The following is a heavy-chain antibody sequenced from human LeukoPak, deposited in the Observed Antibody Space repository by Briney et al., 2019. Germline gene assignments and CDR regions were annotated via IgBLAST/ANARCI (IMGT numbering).Heavy chain of an antibody. J-gene: IGHJ4*02. V-gene: IGHV3-7*01. D-gene: IGHD6-13*01. Sequence: GGSLRLSCAASGFTFSSYWMSWVRQAPGKGLEWVANIKQDGSEKYYVDSVKGRFTISRDNAKNSLYLQMNSLRAEDTAVHYCARDGPFYSSSCYRYWGQGTLVTVSS. CDR1: GFTFSSYW. CDR3: ARDGPFYSSSCYRY. CDR2: IKQDGSEK.